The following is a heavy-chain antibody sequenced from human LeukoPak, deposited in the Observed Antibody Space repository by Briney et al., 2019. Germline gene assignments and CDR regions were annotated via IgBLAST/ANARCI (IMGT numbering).Heavy chain of an antibody. CDR1: GFTFDDYG. D-gene: IGHD3-22*01. CDR3: AKDSGYYDSSGYGR. J-gene: IGHJ4*02. V-gene: IGHV3-20*04. CDR2: INWNGGST. Sequence: RAGGSLRLSCAASGFTFDDYGMSWVRQAPGKGLEWVSGINWNGGSTGYADSVKGRFTISRDNAKNSLYLQMNSLRAEDTAVYYCAKDSGYYDSSGYGRWGQGTLVTVSS.